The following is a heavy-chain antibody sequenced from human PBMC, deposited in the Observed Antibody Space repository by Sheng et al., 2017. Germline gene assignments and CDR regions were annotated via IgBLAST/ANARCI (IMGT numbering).Heavy chain of an antibody. CDR3: ARGLPYDFPVDY. CDR2: ISYDGSNK. Sequence: QVQLVESGGGVVQPGRSLRLSCAASGFTFSSYAMHWVRQAPGKGLEWVAVISYDGSNKYYADSVKGRFTISRDNSKNTLYLQMNSLRAEDTAVYYCARGLPYDFPVDYWGQGTLVT. D-gene: IGHD3-3*01. CDR1: GFTFSSYA. V-gene: IGHV3-30*01. J-gene: IGHJ4*02.